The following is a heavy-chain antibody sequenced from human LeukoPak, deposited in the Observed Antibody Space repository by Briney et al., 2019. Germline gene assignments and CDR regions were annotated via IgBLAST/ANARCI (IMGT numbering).Heavy chain of an antibody. CDR3: ARDYDILTGYPYYFDY. CDR2: ISGSGGST. Sequence: GGSLRLSCAASGFTFSSYAMSWVRQAPGKGLEWVSAISGSGGSTYYADSVKGRFTIPRDNSKNTLYLQMNSLRAEDTAVYYCARDYDILTGYPYYFDYWGQGTLVTVSS. D-gene: IGHD3-9*01. J-gene: IGHJ4*02. V-gene: IGHV3-23*01. CDR1: GFTFSSYA.